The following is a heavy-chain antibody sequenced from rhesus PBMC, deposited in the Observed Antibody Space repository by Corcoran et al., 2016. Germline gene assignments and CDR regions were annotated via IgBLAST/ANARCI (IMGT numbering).Heavy chain of an antibody. V-gene: IGHV4-106*01. CDR2: IYGSGGGT. D-gene: IGHD6-13*01. CDR3: ARDLASSWWDY. CDR1: GGSISADYY. Sequence: QVPLQESGPGLVKPSATLSLTCAVSGGSISADYYWSWIRQPPGKGLEWIGYIYGSGGGTNYNPSLKNRVTISIDTSKNQFSLKLCSVTAADTAVYYCARDLASSWWDYWGQGVLVTVSS. J-gene: IGHJ4*01.